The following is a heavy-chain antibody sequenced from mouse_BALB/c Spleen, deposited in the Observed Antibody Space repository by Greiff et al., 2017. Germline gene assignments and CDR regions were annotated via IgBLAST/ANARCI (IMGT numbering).Heavy chain of an antibody. D-gene: IGHD2-2*01. CDR2: ISSGGST. CDR1: GFTFSSYA. Sequence: DVHLVESGGGLVKPGGSLKLSCAASGFTFSSYAMSWVRQTPEKRLEWVASISSGGSTYYPDSVKGRFTISRDNARNILYLQMSSLRSEDTAMYYCARDGYPYAMDYWGQGTSVTVSS. J-gene: IGHJ4*01. CDR3: ARDGYPYAMDY. V-gene: IGHV5-6-5*01.